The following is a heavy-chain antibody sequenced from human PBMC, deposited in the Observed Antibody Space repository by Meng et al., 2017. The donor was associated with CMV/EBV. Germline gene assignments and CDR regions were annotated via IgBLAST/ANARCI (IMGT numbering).Heavy chain of an antibody. Sequence: GESLKISCAASGFTFSSYWMSWVRQAPGKGPEWVANIKQDGSEKYYVDSVKGRFTISRDNPKNSLYLQMNSLRAEDTAVYYCARDDCSGGSCSYGMDVWGQGTTVTVSS. CDR1: GFTFSSYW. D-gene: IGHD2-15*01. J-gene: IGHJ6*02. CDR2: IKQDGSEK. V-gene: IGHV3-7*01. CDR3: ARDDCSGGSCSYGMDV.